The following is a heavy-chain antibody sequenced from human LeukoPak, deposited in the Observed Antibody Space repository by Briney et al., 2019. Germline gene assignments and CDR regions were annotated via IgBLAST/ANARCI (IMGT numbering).Heavy chain of an antibody. CDR3: ARQLQVCSGGSCYSGKGIDY. V-gene: IGHV4-61*02. CDR1: GGSISSGSYS. D-gene: IGHD2-15*01. CDR2: IYTSGST. J-gene: IGHJ4*02. Sequence: PSETLSLTCTVSGGSISSGSYSWSWIRQPAGKGLEWIGRIYTSGSTNYNPSLKSRVTISVDTSKNQFSLKLSSVTAADTAVYYCARQLQVCSGGSCYSGKGIDYWGQGTLVTVSS.